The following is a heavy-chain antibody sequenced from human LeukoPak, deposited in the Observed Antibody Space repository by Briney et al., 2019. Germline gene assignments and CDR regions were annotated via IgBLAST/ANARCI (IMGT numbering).Heavy chain of an antibody. CDR3: ARGSIVGADYFDY. J-gene: IGHJ4*02. CDR1: GFTFSSYS. Sequence: PGGSLRLSCAASGFTFSSYSMNWVRQAPGKGLEWVSSISSSSSYIYYADSVKGRFTISRDNAKNSLYLQMNSLRAEDTAVYYCARGSIVGADYFDYWGQGTLVTVSS. V-gene: IGHV3-21*01. D-gene: IGHD1-26*01. CDR2: ISSSSSYI.